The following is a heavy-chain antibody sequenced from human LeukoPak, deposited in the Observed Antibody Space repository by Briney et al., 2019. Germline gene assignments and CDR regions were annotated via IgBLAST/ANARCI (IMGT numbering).Heavy chain of an antibody. CDR3: ARDLWTTGWHTFDY. D-gene: IGHD6-19*01. J-gene: IGHJ4*02. Sequence: SQTLSLTCAVSGDSVSSKNGAWNWIRQSPSRGLGWLGRTYYRSKWYNDYAESMEGRMTISQDTSKNQYSLHLNSVTPDDTAVYYCARDLWTTGWHTFDYWGQGTLVTVSS. CDR2: TYYRSKWYN. V-gene: IGHV6-1*01. CDR1: GDSVSSKNGA.